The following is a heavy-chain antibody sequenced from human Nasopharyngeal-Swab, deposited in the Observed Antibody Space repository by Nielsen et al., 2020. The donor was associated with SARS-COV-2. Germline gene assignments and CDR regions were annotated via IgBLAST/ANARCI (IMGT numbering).Heavy chain of an antibody. V-gene: IGHV4-31*03. Sequence: SETLSLTCIVSGGSISSGGYYWSWIRQHPGKGLEWIGYIYYSGSTYYNPSLKSRITISVDTSKNQFSLKLSSVTAADTAVYYCANYYYDILTGYYKGNYFDYWGQGALVTVSS. CDR1: GGSISSGGYY. CDR2: IYYSGST. CDR3: ANYYYDILTGYYKGNYFDY. J-gene: IGHJ4*02. D-gene: IGHD3-9*01.